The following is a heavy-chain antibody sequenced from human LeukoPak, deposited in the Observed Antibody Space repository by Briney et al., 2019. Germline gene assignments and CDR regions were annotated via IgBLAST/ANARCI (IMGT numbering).Heavy chain of an antibody. V-gene: IGHV3-23*01. J-gene: IGHJ4*02. CDR1: GFTFTNYA. Sequence: GGSLRLSCAASGFTFTNYAMNWVRQAPGKGLEWVSAICGSGGSSSYADSVRGRYTISRDNSNNMLYLQMNSLRAEDTAVYYCAKPLRDAGSFNYPYFDFWGQGTLVTV. CDR2: ICGSGGSS. CDR3: AKPLRDAGSFNYPYFDF. D-gene: IGHD5-24*01.